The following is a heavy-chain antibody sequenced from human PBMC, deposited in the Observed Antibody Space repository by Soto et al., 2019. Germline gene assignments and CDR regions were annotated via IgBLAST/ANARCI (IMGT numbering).Heavy chain of an antibody. V-gene: IGHV1-58*01. Sequence: SVKVSCKASRFTFTSSAVQWVRQARGQRLEWIGWIVVGSSNTNYAKKFQERVTITRDMSTSTAYMELSSLRSEDTAVYYCAAMATISSGAFDIWGQGTMVTVSS. CDR2: IVVGSSNT. CDR3: AAMATISSGAFDI. CDR1: RFTFTSSA. J-gene: IGHJ3*02.